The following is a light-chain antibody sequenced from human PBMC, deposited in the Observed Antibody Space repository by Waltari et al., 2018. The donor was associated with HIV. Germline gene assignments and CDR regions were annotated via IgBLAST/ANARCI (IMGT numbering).Light chain of an antibody. V-gene: IGKV1-5*03. CDR2: QAS. Sequence: DNQMTQSPSTLSAAVGDTLTITCRASQNIKQWLAWYRQKAGQAPKLLVYQASILQTGVPSRISGTGSGTEFSLTITSLQPDDVATYYCQQYNSYPWTFGQGTKVDIK. CDR3: QQYNSYPWT. J-gene: IGKJ1*01. CDR1: QNIKQW.